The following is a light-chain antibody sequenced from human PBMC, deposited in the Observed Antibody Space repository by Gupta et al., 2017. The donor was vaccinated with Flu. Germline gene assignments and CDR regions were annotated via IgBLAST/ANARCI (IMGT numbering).Light chain of an antibody. CDR3: QQRSSRPMYT. Sequence: SCCQKKPGRHARHLMYDAAHRAAGSPVRFTGSGSGTDVSITISSREPEDVAIYYCQQRSSRPMYTFGQGTELEIK. J-gene: IGKJ2*01. CDR2: DAA. V-gene: IGKV3-11*01.